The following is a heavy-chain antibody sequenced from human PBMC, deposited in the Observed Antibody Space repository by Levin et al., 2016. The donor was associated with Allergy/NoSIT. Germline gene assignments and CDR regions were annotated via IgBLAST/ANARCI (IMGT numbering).Heavy chain of an antibody. Sequence: GESLKISCEASGFSFSSFVMGWVRQAPGKGLEWVSGISANGVYTYYADSVKGRFTISRDNSKNTVYLQLNSLRAEDSALYYCAKARLRDFDYWGRGTLVTVSS. J-gene: IGHJ4*02. CDR3: AKARLRDFDY. CDR2: ISANGVYT. D-gene: IGHD4-17*01. V-gene: IGHV3-23*01. CDR1: GFSFSSFV.